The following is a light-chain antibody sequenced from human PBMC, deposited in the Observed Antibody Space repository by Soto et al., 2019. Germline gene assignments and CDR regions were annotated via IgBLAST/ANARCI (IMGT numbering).Light chain of an antibody. V-gene: IGKV3-15*01. CDR1: QSVSTN. CDR3: QQYEKWPPWT. Sequence: EIVMTQSPATLSVSPGERATLSCRASQSVSTNLAWYQHKPGQAPRLLIYGASTRATGIPARFSGGGSGTEFTLTISSLESEDFAVYYCQQYEKWPPWTFGQGTKVEIK. J-gene: IGKJ1*01. CDR2: GAS.